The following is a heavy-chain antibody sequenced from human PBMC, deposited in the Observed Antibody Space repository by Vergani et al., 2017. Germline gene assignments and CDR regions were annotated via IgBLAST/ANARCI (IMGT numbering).Heavy chain of an antibody. V-gene: IGHV3-43D*03. CDR1: GFTFDDSA. CDR2: ISWDGGST. D-gene: IGHD3-10*01. J-gene: IGHJ5*02. Sequence: EVQLVESGGVVVQPGGSLRLSCAASGFTFDDSAMHWVRQAPGKGLEWVSLISWDGGSTYYADSVKGRFTISRDNSKNSLYLQMNSLRAEDTALYYCAKDMWHSGTMVRERYWWFGPWDEGTLVIVSS. CDR3: AKDMWHSGTMVRERYWWFGP.